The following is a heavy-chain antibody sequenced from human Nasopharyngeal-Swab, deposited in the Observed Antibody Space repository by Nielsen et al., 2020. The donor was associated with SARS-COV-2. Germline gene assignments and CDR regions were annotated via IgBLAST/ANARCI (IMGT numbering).Heavy chain of an antibody. J-gene: IGHJ4*02. Sequence: ASVKVSCKASGFSFTNYVIHWVRQAPGQRPEWMGWIYVGNGDTQYTPNFQGRVTFTRDTSANTAYMEMSSLTSEDTAVFYCASPDYGDHWGQGTLVTVSS. CDR3: ASPDYGDH. CDR2: IYVGNGDT. V-gene: IGHV1-3*01. CDR1: GFSFTNYV.